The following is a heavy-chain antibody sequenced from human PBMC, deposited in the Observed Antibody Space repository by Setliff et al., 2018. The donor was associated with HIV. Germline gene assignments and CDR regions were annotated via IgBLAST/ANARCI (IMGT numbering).Heavy chain of an antibody. Sequence: GGSLRLSCAASGFTFSSYAMNWVRQAPGKGLEWVAVISYDGSNKYYADSVKGRFTISRDNSKNTVYLQMNSLRAEDTAVYYCARAETKDVVVAVAAYYYFYALDVWGHGTTVTVSS. D-gene: IGHD2-15*01. CDR2: ISYDGSNK. V-gene: IGHV3-30*03. J-gene: IGHJ6*02. CDR1: GFTFSSYA. CDR3: ARAETKDVVVAVAAYYYFYALDV.